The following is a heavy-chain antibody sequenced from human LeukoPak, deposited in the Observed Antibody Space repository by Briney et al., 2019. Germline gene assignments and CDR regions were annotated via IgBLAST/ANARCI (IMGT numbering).Heavy chain of an antibody. V-gene: IGHV4-61*08. CDR2: VHNSDT. CDR3: AREGDCSGGSCYSYGWFDS. CDR1: GASVNNGGFY. Sequence: SETLSLTCSVSGASVNNGGFYWSWIRQPPGKGLEWIAYVHNSDTNYNPSLHSRVPILVDTSKNQFSLKLRSVTAADTAVYFCAREGDCSGGSCYSYGWFDSWGQGTLVTVSS. D-gene: IGHD2-15*01. J-gene: IGHJ5*01.